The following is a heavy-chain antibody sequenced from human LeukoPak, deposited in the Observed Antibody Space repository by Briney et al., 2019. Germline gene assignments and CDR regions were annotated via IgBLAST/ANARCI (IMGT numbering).Heavy chain of an antibody. J-gene: IGHJ4*02. CDR1: GFTFSIYN. V-gene: IGHV3-23*01. Sequence: GGSLRLSCVGSGFTFSIYNMNWVRQAPGKGLEWVSAISGSGGSTYYADSVKGRFTISRDNSKNTLYLQMNSLRAEDTAVYYCAKDHEDNWNDLLSPYWGQGTLVTVSS. D-gene: IGHD1-1*01. CDR2: ISGSGGST. CDR3: AKDHEDNWNDLLSPY.